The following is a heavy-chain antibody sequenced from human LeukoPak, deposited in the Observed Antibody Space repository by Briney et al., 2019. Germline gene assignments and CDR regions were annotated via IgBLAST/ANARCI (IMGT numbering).Heavy chain of an antibody. CDR1: SDSISNYY. D-gene: IGHD6-13*01. CDR2: IYYSGST. CDR3: ARGSGSSWLY. V-gene: IGHV4-59*08. Sequence: SETLSLTCTVSSDSISNYYWTLIRQPPGKGLEWIGYIYYSGSTNYNPSLKSRVTMSVDTSKNQFSLKLNSVTAADTAVYYCARGSGSSWLYWGQGTLVTVSS. J-gene: IGHJ4*02.